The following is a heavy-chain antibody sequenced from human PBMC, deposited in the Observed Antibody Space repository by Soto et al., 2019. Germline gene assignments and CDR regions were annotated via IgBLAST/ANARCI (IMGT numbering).Heavy chain of an antibody. D-gene: IGHD6-6*01. J-gene: IGHJ6*03. CDR1: GYTFTSYD. CDR2: MKPNSGNT. CDR3: ASIEARSYYYMAV. V-gene: IGHV1-8*01. Sequence: QVQLVQSGAEVKKPGASVKVSCKASGYTFTSYDINWVRQATGQGLEWMGWMKPNSGNTGYAQKFQGRVTMTRNTSRSKAYMALSRLRYEDPAVYYRASIEARSYYYMAVWGKGTTVTVS.